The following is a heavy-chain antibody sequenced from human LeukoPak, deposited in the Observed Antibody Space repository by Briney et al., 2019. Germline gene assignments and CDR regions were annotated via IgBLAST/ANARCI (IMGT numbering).Heavy chain of an antibody. J-gene: IGHJ4*02. CDR2: IYPSDSDT. Sequence: GESLKLSFTGSGSSFTIYWIGWSRLMPGQGLGWMGIIYPSDSDTRYSPSFQGQVTISADKSTSTTYLQWSSLKASDTAMYYCARRSSGWYQDYWGQGTLVTVSS. V-gene: IGHV5-51*01. CDR3: ARRSSGWYQDY. CDR1: GSSFTIYW. D-gene: IGHD6-19*01.